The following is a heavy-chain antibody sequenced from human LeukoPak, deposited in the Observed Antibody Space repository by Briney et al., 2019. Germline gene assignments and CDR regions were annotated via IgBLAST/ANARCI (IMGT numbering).Heavy chain of an antibody. CDR3: ATHSSSWCENWFDP. CDR1: GGSISSYY. J-gene: IGHJ5*02. V-gene: IGHV4-59*01. D-gene: IGHD6-13*01. CDR2: IYYSGST. Sequence: SETLSLTCTVSGGSISSYYWSWIRQPPGKGLEWIGYIYYSGSTNYNPSLKSRVTISVDTSKNQFSLKLSSVTAADTAVYYCATHSSSWCENWFDPWGQGTLVTVSS.